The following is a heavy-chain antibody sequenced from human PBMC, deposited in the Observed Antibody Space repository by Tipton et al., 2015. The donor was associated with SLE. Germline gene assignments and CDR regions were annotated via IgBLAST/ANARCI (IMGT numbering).Heavy chain of an antibody. V-gene: IGHV4-34*09. Sequence: GLVKPSETLSLTCAVYGGSFSGYYWSWIRQPPGKGLEWIGEINHSGSTNYNPSLKSRVTISVDTSKNQFSLKLSSVTAADTAVYYCARGNLAAAGTEGFDPWGQGPLVTVSS. CDR1: GGSFSGYY. D-gene: IGHD6-13*01. CDR2: INHSGST. CDR3: ARGNLAAAGTEGFDP. J-gene: IGHJ5*02.